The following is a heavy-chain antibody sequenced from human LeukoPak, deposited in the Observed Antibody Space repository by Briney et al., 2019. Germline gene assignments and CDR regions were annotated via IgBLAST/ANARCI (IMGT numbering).Heavy chain of an antibody. CDR1: GFTFSDYY. D-gene: IGHD1-26*01. V-gene: IGHV3-11*01. Sequence: GGSLRLPCAASGFTFSDYYMSWIRQAPGKGLEWVSYISSSGSTIYYADSVKGRFTISRDNAKNSLYLQMNSLRAEDTAVYYCARGPIVGASLLYYYYGMDVWGQGTTVTVSS. J-gene: IGHJ6*02. CDR3: ARGPIVGASLLYYYYGMDV. CDR2: ISSSGSTI.